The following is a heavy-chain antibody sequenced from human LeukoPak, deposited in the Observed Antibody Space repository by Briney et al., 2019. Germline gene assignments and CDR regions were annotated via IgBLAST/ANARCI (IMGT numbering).Heavy chain of an antibody. CDR1: GFTFNDYA. CDR2: ISWNSGTI. CDR3: AKGRGVYYLDY. D-gene: IGHD3-10*01. Sequence: GGSLRLSCAASGFTFNDYAMHWVRQGPGKGLEWVSGISWNSGTIGYADSVKGRFTISRDNAKNSLYLQMNSLRAEDTALYYCAKGRGVYYLDYWGQGTLVTVSS. J-gene: IGHJ4*02. V-gene: IGHV3-9*01.